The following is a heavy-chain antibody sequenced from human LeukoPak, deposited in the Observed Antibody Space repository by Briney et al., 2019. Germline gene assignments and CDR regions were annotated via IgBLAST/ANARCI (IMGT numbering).Heavy chain of an antibody. CDR1: GYSFTSYW. D-gene: IGHD6-13*01. J-gene: IGHJ4*02. CDR2: IYPGDSDT. CDR3: ASTLDSSSWTPLDY. Sequence: GESLKISCKGSGYSFTSYWIGWVRQMPGKGLEWMGIIYPGDSDTKYSPSFQGHVTISADMSISTAYLQWSSLKTSDTAMYYCASTLDSSSWTPLDYWGQGTLVTVSS. V-gene: IGHV5-51*01.